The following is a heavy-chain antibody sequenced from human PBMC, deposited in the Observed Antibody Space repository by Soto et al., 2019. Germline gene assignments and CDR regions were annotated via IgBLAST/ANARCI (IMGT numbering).Heavy chain of an antibody. CDR1: GGAFSSYA. Sequence: SVKVSCKASGGAFSSYAISWVRQAPGQGLEWMGGIIPIFGTANYAQKFQGRVTITADKSTSTAYMELSSLRSEDTAVYYCARGPILAARRYFDYWGQGTLVTVSS. CDR3: ARGPILAARRYFDY. J-gene: IGHJ4*02. CDR2: IIPIFGTA. D-gene: IGHD6-6*01. V-gene: IGHV1-69*06.